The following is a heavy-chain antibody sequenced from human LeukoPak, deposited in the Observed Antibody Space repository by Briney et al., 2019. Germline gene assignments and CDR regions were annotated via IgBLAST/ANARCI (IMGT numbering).Heavy chain of an antibody. CDR1: GFTFSSYG. CDR2: IWYDGSNK. J-gene: IGHJ4*02. Sequence: GGSLRLSCAASGFTFSSYGMHWVRQAPGKGLEWVAVIWYDGSNKYYADSVKGRFTISRDISKNTLYLQMNSLRAEDTAVYYCAKDRLQFPLDYWGQGALVTVTS. V-gene: IGHV3-33*06. D-gene: IGHD2-21*02. CDR3: AKDRLQFPLDY.